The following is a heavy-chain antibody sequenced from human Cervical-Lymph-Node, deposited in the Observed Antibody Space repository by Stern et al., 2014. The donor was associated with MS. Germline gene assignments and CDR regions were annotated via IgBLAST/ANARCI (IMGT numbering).Heavy chain of an antibody. Sequence: EVQLVESGAEAKKSGESLKISCKGTGYDFPNYWIGWVRQMPGKGLEWMGIIYPADSDTSYSPAFQGQVTISADKSINTAYLQWSSLKASDTAIYFCAKGAGATLRRFDFWGQGTLVTVSS. D-gene: IGHD1-14*01. J-gene: IGHJ4*02. CDR3: AKGAGATLRRFDF. CDR2: IYPADSDT. V-gene: IGHV5-51*03. CDR1: GYDFPNYW.